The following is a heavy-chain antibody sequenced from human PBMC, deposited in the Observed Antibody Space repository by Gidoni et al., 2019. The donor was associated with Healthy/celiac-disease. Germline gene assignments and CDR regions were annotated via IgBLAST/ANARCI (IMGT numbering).Heavy chain of an antibody. J-gene: IGHJ6*03. CDR2: ISYSGST. CDR1: GGSISSSSDY. Sequence: QLQLQESGPGLVTPSETLSLTCTVSGGSISSSSDYWGGIRQPPGKGLEWIGSISYSGSTYYNPSLKCRVTISVETSKNQFSLKLSSVTAADTAVYYCARGPYYYMDVWGKGTTVTVSS. V-gene: IGHV4-39*01. CDR3: ARGPYYYMDV.